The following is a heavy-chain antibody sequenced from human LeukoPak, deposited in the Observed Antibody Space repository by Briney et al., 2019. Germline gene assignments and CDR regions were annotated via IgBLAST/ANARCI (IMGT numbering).Heavy chain of an antibody. J-gene: IGHJ4*02. CDR3: ARGSSWYGMNY. Sequence: SETLSLTCTVSGGSISSGGYYWSWIRQPPGKGLEWIGEINHSGSTNYNPSLKSRVTISVDTSKNQFSLKLSSVTAADTAVYYCARGSSWYGMNYWGQGTLVTVSS. V-gene: IGHV4-39*07. D-gene: IGHD6-13*01. CDR2: INHSGST. CDR1: GGSISSGGYY.